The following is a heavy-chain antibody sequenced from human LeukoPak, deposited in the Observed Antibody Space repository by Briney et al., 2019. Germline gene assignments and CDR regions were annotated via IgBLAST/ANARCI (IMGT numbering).Heavy chain of an antibody. D-gene: IGHD3-22*01. V-gene: IGHV3-23*01. J-gene: IGHJ4*02. CDR3: AKNCAASGYSKLDC. Sequence: GGSPRLSCAPPGFTSTSSRMSWVRQAPGKGLKWVSGISGSGESASYADCVKGRFTVSRDKSENTLYLQTNSLRAEDTAVYYCAKNCAASGYSKLDCWGQGTLVTVSS. CDR1: GFTSTSSR. CDR2: ISGSGESA.